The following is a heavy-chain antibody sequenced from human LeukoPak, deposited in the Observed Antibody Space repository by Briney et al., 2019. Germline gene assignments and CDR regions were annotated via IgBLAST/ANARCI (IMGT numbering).Heavy chain of an antibody. D-gene: IGHD3-16*01. CDR2: INPSGGST. V-gene: IGHV1-46*01. Sequence: ASVKVSCKASGYTFTSYYMHWVRQAPGQGLEWMGIINPSGGSTSYAQKFQGRVTMTRDNSKNTLYLQMNSLRAEDTAVYYCARDSPWGGDYVDYWGQGTLVTVSS. CDR3: ARDSPWGGDYVDY. CDR1: GYTFTSYY. J-gene: IGHJ4*02.